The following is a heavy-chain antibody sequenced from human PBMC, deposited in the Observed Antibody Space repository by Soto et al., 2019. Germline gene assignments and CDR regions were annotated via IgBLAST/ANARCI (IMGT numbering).Heavy chain of an antibody. CDR1: GYTFTGYY. V-gene: IGHV1-2*02. J-gene: IGHJ4*02. CDR2: INPNSGGT. D-gene: IGHD3-16*01. Sequence: ASVKVSCKASGYTFTGYYMHWVRQAPGQGLEWMGWINPNSGGTNYAQKFQGRVTMTRDTSISTAYMELSRLRSDDTAVYYCARDSSLLQLGDCDYWGQGTLVTVSS. CDR3: ARDSSLLQLGDCDY.